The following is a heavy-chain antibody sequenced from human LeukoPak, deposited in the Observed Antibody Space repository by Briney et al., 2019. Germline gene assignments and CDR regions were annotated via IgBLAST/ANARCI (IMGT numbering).Heavy chain of an antibody. Sequence: SETLSLTCTVSGGSIRNYYWSWIRQPPGKGLEWIGYIYSSGSTNYNPSLKSRVIISVDTSKNQFSLKLSSVTAADTAIYYCAKGGYDFWSGSSNWFDPWGQGTLVTVSS. CDR3: AKGGYDFWSGSSNWFDP. D-gene: IGHD3-3*01. CDR1: GGSIRNYY. J-gene: IGHJ5*02. V-gene: IGHV4-59*01. CDR2: IYSSGST.